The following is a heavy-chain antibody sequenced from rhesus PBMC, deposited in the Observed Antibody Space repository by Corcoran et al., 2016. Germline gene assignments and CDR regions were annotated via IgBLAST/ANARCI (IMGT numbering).Heavy chain of an antibody. D-gene: IGHD4-29*01. Sequence: QVQLQESGPGLVKPSETLSLTCAVSGGSISSSNCWSWLRQPPGKGLEWLGYISGSNGSTNYNPSLKSRVTMSKDTSKNQFSRKLGCVTAADPAVYYCARRSTVAAPGYWGQGVLVTVSS. V-gene: IGHV4-65*02. CDR3: ARRSTVAAPGY. CDR1: GGSISSSNC. CDR2: ISGSNGST. J-gene: IGHJ4*01.